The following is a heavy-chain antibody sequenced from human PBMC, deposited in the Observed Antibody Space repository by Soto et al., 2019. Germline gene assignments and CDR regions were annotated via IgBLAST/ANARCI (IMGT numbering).Heavy chain of an antibody. CDR1: GYTFTSYA. Sequence: ASVKVSCKASGYTFTSYAMHWVRQAPGQRPEWMGWINAGNGNTKYSQKFQGRVTITRDTSASTAYMELSSVRSEDTAVYYCARSIVVVTALDYWGQGTLVTVSS. D-gene: IGHD2-21*02. CDR2: INAGNGNT. J-gene: IGHJ4*02. CDR3: ARSIVVVTALDY. V-gene: IGHV1-3*01.